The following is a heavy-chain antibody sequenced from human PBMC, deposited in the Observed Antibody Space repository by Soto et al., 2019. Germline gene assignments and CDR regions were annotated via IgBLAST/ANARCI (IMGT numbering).Heavy chain of an antibody. Sequence: PSETLSLTCTVSGGSISSYYWSWSRQPPGKGLEGIGYIYYSGSTNYNPSLKSRVTISVDTSKNQFSLKLSSVTAADTAVYYCARHVNPRYDGSFDYWGQGTLVTVSS. CDR1: GGSISSYY. J-gene: IGHJ4*02. CDR2: IYYSGST. CDR3: ARHVNPRYDGSFDY. V-gene: IGHV4-59*08. D-gene: IGHD5-12*01.